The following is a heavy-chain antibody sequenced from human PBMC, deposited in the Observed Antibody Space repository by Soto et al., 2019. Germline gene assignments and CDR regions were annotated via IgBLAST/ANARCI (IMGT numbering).Heavy chain of an antibody. V-gene: IGHV4-59*01. D-gene: IGHD3-3*01. J-gene: IGHJ6*03. CDR2: IYYSGST. CDR3: ARVAYDFWSGWGGAGYYYYMDV. CDR1: GGSISNYH. Sequence: QVQLQESGPGLVKPSETLSLTCTASGGSISNYHWSWIRQPPGKGLEWIGYIYYSGSTSYNPSLKSRVTISVDTYNNQFSLKLNSVTAADTAVYFCARVAYDFWSGWGGAGYYYYMDVWGKGTTVTVSS.